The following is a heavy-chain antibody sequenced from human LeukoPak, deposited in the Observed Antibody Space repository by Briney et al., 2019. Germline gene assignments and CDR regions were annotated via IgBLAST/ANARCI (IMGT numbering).Heavy chain of an antibody. J-gene: IGHJ4*02. CDR2: ISTSGST. CDR3: ARGGDSSGYFYSIDY. V-gene: IGHV4-4*07. CDR1: GGSISTYY. Sequence: SETLSLTCTVPGGSISTYYRCLIRQLAGKGLEWIGRISTSGSTNYNPSLKSRVTMSVDTSKNQFSLKLNSVTAADTAVYYCARGGDSSGYFYSIDYWGQGTLVTVSS. D-gene: IGHD3-22*01.